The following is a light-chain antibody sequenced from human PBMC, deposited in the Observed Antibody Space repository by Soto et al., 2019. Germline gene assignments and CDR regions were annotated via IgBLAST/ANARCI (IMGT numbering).Light chain of an antibody. CDR3: ISYTSSSTWV. CDR1: SSDVGGYNY. CDR2: EVS. V-gene: IGLV2-14*01. Sequence: LTQPASVSGSPGQSITISCTGTSSDVGGYNYVSWYQHHPVKAPKLMIYEVSNRPSGVSDRFSGSRSGNTASLTISGLQAEDESDYYCISYTSSSTWVFGGGTQLTVL. J-gene: IGLJ3*02.